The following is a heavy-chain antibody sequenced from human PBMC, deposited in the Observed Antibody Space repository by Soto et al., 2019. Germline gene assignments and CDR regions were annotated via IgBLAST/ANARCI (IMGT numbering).Heavy chain of an antibody. CDR2: IKEDGSEK. D-gene: IGHD4-17*01. V-gene: IGHV3-7*05. CDR1: GFTFSSYW. J-gene: IGHJ6*02. CDR3: ARDVICGDYVCYYYGMDV. Sequence: GGSLRLSCAASGFTFSSYWMSWVRQAPGKGLEWVANIKEDGSEKYYVDSVKGRFTMSRDNAKNSLYLQMNSLRAEDTAVYYCARDVICGDYVCYYYGMDVWGQGTTVTVSS.